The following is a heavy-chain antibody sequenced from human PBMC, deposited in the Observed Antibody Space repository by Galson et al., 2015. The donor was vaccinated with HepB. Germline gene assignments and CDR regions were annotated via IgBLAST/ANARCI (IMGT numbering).Heavy chain of an antibody. CDR3: ARTMWQWPSRGGLDF. D-gene: IGHD6-19*01. CDR2: IYSGGST. Sequence: SLRLSCAASGFTVSSNYMSWVRQAPGKGLEWVSVIYSGGSTYYADSVKGRFTISRDNSKNTLYLHMNSLRAEDTALYYCARTMWQWPSRGGLDFWGQGTTVTVSS. CDR1: GFTVSSNY. J-gene: IGHJ6*02. V-gene: IGHV3-66*01.